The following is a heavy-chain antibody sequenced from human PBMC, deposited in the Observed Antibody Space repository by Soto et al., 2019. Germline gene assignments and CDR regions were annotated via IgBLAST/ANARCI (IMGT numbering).Heavy chain of an antibody. D-gene: IGHD1-7*01. CDR1: GYSFTSYW. Sequence: GESLKISRKGSGYSFTSYWIGWVRQMPGKGLEWMGIIYPGDSDTRYSPSFQGQVTISADKSISTAYLQWSSLKASGTAMYYCARELRDLRYGMDVWGQGTTVTVSS. CDR2: IYPGDSDT. CDR3: ARELRDLRYGMDV. J-gene: IGHJ6*02. V-gene: IGHV5-51*01.